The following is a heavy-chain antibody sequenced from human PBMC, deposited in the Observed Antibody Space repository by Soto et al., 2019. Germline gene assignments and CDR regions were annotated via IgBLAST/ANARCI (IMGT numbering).Heavy chain of an antibody. J-gene: IGHJ4*02. CDR1: GYSFTDYY. Sequence: GASVKVSCKASGYSFTDYYMHWVRQAPGQGLEWMGWMNPNSGDTHYSQKFQGRVTRVTMTRDTSIRTAYMELSRLTSDDTAVYYCARGAAVTGALEGDFDYWGQGTLVTVSS. D-gene: IGHD6-19*01. V-gene: IGHV1-2*02. CDR3: ARGAAVTGALEGDFDY. CDR2: MNPNSGDT.